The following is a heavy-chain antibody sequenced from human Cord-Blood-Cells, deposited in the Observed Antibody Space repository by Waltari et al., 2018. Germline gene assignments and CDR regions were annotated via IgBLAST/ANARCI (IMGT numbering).Heavy chain of an antibody. CDR1: GFTFSSYS. CDR2: ISSSSSYI. Sequence: EVQLVESGGGLVKPGGSLRLSCAASGFTFSSYSMNWVRQAPGKGLEWVSSISSSSSYIYYADSVKGRFTISRDNAKNSLYRQMNSLRAEDTAVYYCASSTSIPDNDYYYYYGMDVWGQGTTVTVSS. J-gene: IGHJ6*02. D-gene: IGHD2-2*01. CDR3: ASSTSIPDNDYYYYYGMDV. V-gene: IGHV3-21*01.